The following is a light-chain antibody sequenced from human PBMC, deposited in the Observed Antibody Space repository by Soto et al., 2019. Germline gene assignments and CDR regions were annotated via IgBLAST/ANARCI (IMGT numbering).Light chain of an antibody. CDR2: YNN. CDR3: AAWDDTLKRYV. V-gene: IGLV1-44*01. CDR1: NSNIASNT. J-gene: IGLJ1*01. Sequence: QPVLTQPPSASETPGQTVSISCSGSNSNIASNTVNWYQHLPGTAPKLFIYYNNQRPSGVPDRFSGSKSGTSASLAISGLQSEDESDYYCAAWDDTLKRYVFGTGTKLTVL.